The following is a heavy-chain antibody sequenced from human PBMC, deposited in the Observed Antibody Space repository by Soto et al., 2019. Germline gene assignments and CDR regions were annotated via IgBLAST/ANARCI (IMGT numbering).Heavy chain of an antibody. D-gene: IGHD4-17*01. CDR1: GGSISSSSYY. CDR3: ARLGGDGDFVDY. Sequence: QLQLQESGPGLVKPSETLSLTCTVSGGSISSSSYYWGWIRQPPGKGLEWIGSIYYSGSTYYNPSLKSRVTIPVNTSKNQSALKLSSVTAADTAVYYCARLGGDGDFVDYWGQGALVTVSS. V-gene: IGHV4-39*01. J-gene: IGHJ4*02. CDR2: IYYSGST.